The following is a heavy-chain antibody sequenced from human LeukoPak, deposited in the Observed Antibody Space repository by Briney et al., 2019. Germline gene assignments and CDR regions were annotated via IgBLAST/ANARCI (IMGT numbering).Heavy chain of an antibody. J-gene: IGHJ4*02. CDR1: GYTFTSYG. V-gene: IGHV1-46*01. CDR3: ARDLWFGVRVFDY. D-gene: IGHD3-10*01. CDR2: INPSGALT. Sequence: ASVKVSCKASGYTFTSYGISWVRQAPGQGLEWMGVINPSGALTTFAQKFQGRVTLTRDMSTSTVYMELSSLRAEDTAVYYCARDLWFGVRVFDYWGQGTLVTVSS.